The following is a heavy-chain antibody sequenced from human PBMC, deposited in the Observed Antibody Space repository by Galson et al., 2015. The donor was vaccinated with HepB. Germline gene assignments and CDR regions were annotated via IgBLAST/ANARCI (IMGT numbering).Heavy chain of an antibody. CDR2: IIPIFGTA. V-gene: IGHV1-69*05. CDR3: ARGGPYCSSTSCYSDY. J-gene: IGHJ4*02. D-gene: IGHD2-2*02. CDR1: GGTFSSYA. Sequence: SVKVSCKASGGTFSSYAISWVRQAPGQGLEWMGGIIPIFGTANYAQKFQGRVTMTRDTSISTAYMELRSLRSDDTAVYYCARGGPYCSSTSCYSDYWGQGTLVTVSS.